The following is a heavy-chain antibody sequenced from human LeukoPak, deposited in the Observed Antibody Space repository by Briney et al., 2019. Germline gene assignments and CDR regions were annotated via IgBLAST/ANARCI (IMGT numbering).Heavy chain of an antibody. V-gene: IGHV3-48*04. Sequence: GGSLRLSCAASGFTFSSYSMNWVRQAPGKWLEWVSYISSSGSTIYYADSVKGRFTISRDNAKNSLYLQMNSLRAEDTAVYYCAREVRLGGHDDYFDYWGQGTLVTVSS. CDR1: GFTFSSYS. J-gene: IGHJ4*02. CDR3: AREVRLGGHDDYFDY. D-gene: IGHD6-19*01. CDR2: ISSSGSTI.